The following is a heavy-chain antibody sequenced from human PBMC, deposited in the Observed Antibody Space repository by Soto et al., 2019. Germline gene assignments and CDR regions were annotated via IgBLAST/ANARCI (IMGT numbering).Heavy chain of an antibody. Sequence: TSETLSLTCAVSGVSISTSNWWCGVRQPPGKGMERIGDIYHSGSTNYKPSIKSRVTISVDKFKNKLSLKLSSVTDADAGVYYCESFIGGYIYYYYYGMDVWGQGTTVTVSS. CDR3: ESFIGGYIYYYYYGMDV. CDR2: IYHSGST. D-gene: IGHD3-22*01. J-gene: IGHJ6*02. CDR1: GVSISTSNW. V-gene: IGHV4-4*02.